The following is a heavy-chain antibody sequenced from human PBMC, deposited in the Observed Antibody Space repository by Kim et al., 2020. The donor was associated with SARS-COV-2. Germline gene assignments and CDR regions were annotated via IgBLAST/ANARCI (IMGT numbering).Heavy chain of an antibody. CDR1: GFTFSSYA. Sequence: GGSLRLSCSASGFTFSSYAMHWVRQAPGKGLEYVSAISSNGGSTYYADSVKGRFTISRDNSKNTLYLQMSSLRAEDTAVYYCVSEIMYSSSWYPHYFDYWGQGTLVTVSS. CDR3: VSEIMYSSSWYPHYFDY. D-gene: IGHD6-13*01. J-gene: IGHJ4*02. V-gene: IGHV3-64D*06. CDR2: ISSNGGST.